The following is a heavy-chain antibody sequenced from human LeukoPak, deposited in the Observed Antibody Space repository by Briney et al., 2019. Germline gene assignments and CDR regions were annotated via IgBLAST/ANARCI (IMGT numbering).Heavy chain of an antibody. V-gene: IGHV3-30*04. J-gene: IGHJ3*01. CDR1: GFTFSSYA. D-gene: IGHD3-9*01. CDR3: AKGKWGLTINNFDV. Sequence: GGSLRLSCAASGFTFSSYAMHCVRQAPGKGLEWVAVISYDGSNKYYADSVKGRFTISRDNSKDTLSLQMNSLRAEDTAVYYCAKGKWGLTINNFDVWGQGTMVTVSS. CDR2: ISYDGSNK.